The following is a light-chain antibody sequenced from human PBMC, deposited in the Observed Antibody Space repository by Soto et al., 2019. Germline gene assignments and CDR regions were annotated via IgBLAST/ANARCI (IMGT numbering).Light chain of an antibody. V-gene: IGLV1-40*01. CDR3: QSYASSLSGVV. Sequence: QSVLTQPPSVSGATGQRVTISCTGSSSNIGAGYDVHWYQQLPGTAPKLLIYGNSNRPSGVPDRFSGAKSGTSASLAITGLQAEDEADYYCQSYASSLSGVVFGGGTKLTVL. CDR1: SSNIGAGYD. J-gene: IGLJ2*01. CDR2: GNS.